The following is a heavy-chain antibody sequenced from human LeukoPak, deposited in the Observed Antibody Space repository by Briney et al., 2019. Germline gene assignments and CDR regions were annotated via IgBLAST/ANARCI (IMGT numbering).Heavy chain of an antibody. CDR1: GGTFSSYA. CDR3: ARDPPVEMATIGDY. Sequence: GSSVKVSCKASGGTFSSYAISWVRQAPGQGLEWMGGIIPIFGTANYAQKFQGSVTITTDESTSTAYMELSSLRSEDTAVYYCARDPPVEMATIGDYWGQGTLVTVSS. D-gene: IGHD5-24*01. J-gene: IGHJ4*02. CDR2: IIPIFGTA. V-gene: IGHV1-69*05.